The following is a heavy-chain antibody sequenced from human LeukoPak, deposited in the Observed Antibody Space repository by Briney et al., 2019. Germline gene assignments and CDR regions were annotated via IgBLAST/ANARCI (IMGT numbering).Heavy chain of an antibody. CDR3: ARTYDFGIGPPGDAFDN. J-gene: IGHJ3*02. V-gene: IGHV3-48*01. Sequence: GGSLRLSCAASGFTFTMFSMNWLRQAPGKGLEWIAFIRGRSDTTYYADSVQGRFTISRDNAEDSVYPQMNSLRVEDTAVYYCARTYDFGIGPPGDAFDNWGQGTLVTVFS. CDR1: GFTFTMFS. D-gene: IGHD3-3*01. CDR2: IRGRSDTT.